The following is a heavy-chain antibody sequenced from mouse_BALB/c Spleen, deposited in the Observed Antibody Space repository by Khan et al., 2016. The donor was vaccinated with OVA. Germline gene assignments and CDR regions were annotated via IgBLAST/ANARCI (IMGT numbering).Heavy chain of an antibody. J-gene: IGHJ3*01. CDR3: ARGTCDY. Sequence: VQLKQSGPELMKPGASVNISCKASGYSFTSYYIHWVKQSHGKSLEWIGYIDPFNGGTDYNQKFKGKATLTVDKSSNTAYMHLSSLTSEDSAVYYCARGTCDYWGQGTLVTGSA. D-gene: IGHD3-3*01. V-gene: IGHV1S135*01. CDR2: IDPFNGGT. CDR1: GYSFTSYY.